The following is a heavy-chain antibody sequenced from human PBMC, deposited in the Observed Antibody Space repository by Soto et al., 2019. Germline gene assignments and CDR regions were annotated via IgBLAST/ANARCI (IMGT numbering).Heavy chain of an antibody. CDR1: GGSISSYY. CDR3: ARGPRGYVYYHGMDV. Sequence: PSETLSLTCTVSGGSISSYYVSWIRQSAGKGLEWIGRIDTSGTTNYNPSLKSRVTMSVDASKNHFSLNLSSVTAADTAVYYCARGPRGYVYYHGMDVGGQGTTVTVSS. J-gene: IGHJ6*02. CDR2: IDTSGTT. V-gene: IGHV4-4*07. D-gene: IGHD3-10*01.